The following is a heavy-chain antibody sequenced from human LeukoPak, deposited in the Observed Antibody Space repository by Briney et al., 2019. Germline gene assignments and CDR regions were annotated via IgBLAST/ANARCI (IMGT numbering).Heavy chain of an antibody. CDR1: GFTFSSYG. Sequence: GGSLRLSCAASGFTFSSYGMNWVRQAPGKGPEWISYISRSGATIYYADSVKGRFTISRDNAKNSLYLQMNSLRAEDTAVYYCASAEEYSSSSGFDYWGQGTLVTVSS. J-gene: IGHJ4*02. V-gene: IGHV3-48*03. CDR3: ASAEEYSSSSGFDY. CDR2: ISRSGATI. D-gene: IGHD6-6*01.